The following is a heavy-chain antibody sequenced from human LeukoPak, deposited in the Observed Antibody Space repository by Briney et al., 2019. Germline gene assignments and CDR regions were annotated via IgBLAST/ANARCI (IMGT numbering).Heavy chain of an antibody. CDR3: ARGQGIAAFDY. J-gene: IGHJ4*02. D-gene: IGHD6-25*01. Sequence: GGSLRLPCAASGFTFSSYAMSWVRQAPGKGPEWVSSISGSGVSTYYADSVKGRFTISSDNSKNTLFLQMNSLRAEDTAVYYCARGQGIAAFDYWGQGTLVTVSS. CDR2: ISGSGVST. CDR1: GFTFSSYA. V-gene: IGHV3-23*01.